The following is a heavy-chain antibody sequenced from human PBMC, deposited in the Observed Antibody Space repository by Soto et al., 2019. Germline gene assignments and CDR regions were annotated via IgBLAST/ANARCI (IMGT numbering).Heavy chain of an antibody. Sequence: QVQLVQSGTEVKKPGSSVKVSCQASGGTFNSYTITWVRQAPGQGLEWMGGIIPIFGTTNSARKFQGRVTITADESTSTAYMELISLRSEDTAVYYCATEKGSGSGWYDRYFDLWGRGTLVTVSS. CDR1: GGTFNSYT. CDR2: IIPIFGTT. CDR3: ATEKGSGSGWYDRYFDL. J-gene: IGHJ2*01. V-gene: IGHV1-69*01. D-gene: IGHD6-19*01.